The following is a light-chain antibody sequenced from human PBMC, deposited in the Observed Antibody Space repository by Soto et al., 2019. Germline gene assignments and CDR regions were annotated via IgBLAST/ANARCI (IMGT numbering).Light chain of an antibody. V-gene: IGKV3-20*01. Sequence: EVVLTQSPNTLSLSPGETATLSCRASQSVSSGYLVWYQQKPGQGHRLLIYGASTRATGIPDRFSGSGSGTDFTLTISRLEPEDFAVYYCQQYGNSPPPVTFGPGTKVDIK. CDR2: GAS. CDR3: QQYGNSPPPVT. J-gene: IGKJ3*01. CDR1: QSVSSGY.